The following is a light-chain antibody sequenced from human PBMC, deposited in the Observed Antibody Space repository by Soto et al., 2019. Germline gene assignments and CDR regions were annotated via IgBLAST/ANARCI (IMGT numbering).Light chain of an antibody. Sequence: EIVLTQSPGTLSLSPGERATLSCRASQNLTSTSLAWYQQIPGQAPRLLIYGASSRAAGIPDRFSGSGSGTDFTLTINRLEPEDFAVYYCQQYDSATWTFGQGAKVEFQ. CDR3: QQYDSATWT. CDR1: QNLTSTS. V-gene: IGKV3-20*01. J-gene: IGKJ1*01. CDR2: GAS.